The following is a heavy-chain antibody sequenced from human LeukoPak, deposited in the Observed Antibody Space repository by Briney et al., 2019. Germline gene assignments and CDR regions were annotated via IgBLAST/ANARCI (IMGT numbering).Heavy chain of an antibody. J-gene: IGHJ4*02. V-gene: IGHV3-30-3*01. CDR3: AREQNYASLHY. D-gene: IGHD3-22*01. CDR2: ISSDASNT. CDR1: GFTFSTYA. Sequence: GGSLRLSCAASGFTFSTYAMEWVRQAPGKGLEWVALISSDASNTYYADSVKGRFTISRDNSKNIVYLQMNSLRDDDTALYYCAREQNYASLHYWGQGTLVTVSS.